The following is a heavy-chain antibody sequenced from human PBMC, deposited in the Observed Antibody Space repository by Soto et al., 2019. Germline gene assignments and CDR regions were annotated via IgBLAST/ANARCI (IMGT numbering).Heavy chain of an antibody. CDR2: MNLNRGNT. Sequence: QVQLVQSGAEVTKPGASVKVSCKASGYTFTSYDINWVRQATGQGLEWMGWMNLNRGNTGYAEKFQVRVTMTRNTAISTAYMLMSSLRSEDTAVYSCARERSSGSYPYPAYGGQGTLVTVSS. CDR1: GYTFTSYD. D-gene: IGHD3-10*01. J-gene: IGHJ4*02. CDR3: ARERSSGSYPYPAY. V-gene: IGHV1-8*01.